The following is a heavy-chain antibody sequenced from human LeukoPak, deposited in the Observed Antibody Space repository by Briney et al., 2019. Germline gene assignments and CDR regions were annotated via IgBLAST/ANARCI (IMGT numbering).Heavy chain of an antibody. CDR3: VRDLSGSYYMLGFDY. CDR1: GFTFSSYG. V-gene: IGHV3-23*01. CDR2: ISGSGGST. D-gene: IGHD1-26*01. Sequence: GGSLRLSCAASGFTFSSYGMSWVRQAPGKGLEWVSAISGSGGSTYYADSVKGRFTISRDNSKSTLYLQMNSLRAEDTAVYYCVRDLSGSYYMLGFDYWGQGTLVTVSS. J-gene: IGHJ4*02.